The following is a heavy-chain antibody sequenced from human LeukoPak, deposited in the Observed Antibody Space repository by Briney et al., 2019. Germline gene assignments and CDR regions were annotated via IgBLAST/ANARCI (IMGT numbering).Heavy chain of an antibody. J-gene: IGHJ3*02. CDR1: GFTFSDYY. D-gene: IGHD4-17*01. CDR2: ISSSSSYT. V-gene: IGHV3-11*06. Sequence: PGGSLRLSCAASGFTFSDYYMSWIRQAPGKGLEWVSYISSSSSYTNYADSVKGRFTISRDNAKNSLYLQMNSLRAEDTAVYYCARDGTVTTNDAFDIWGQGTMVTVSS. CDR3: ARDGTVTTNDAFDI.